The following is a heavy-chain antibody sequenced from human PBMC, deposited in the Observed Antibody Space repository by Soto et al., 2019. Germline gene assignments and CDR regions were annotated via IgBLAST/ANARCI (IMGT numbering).Heavy chain of an antibody. CDR1: GGTFSSYA. V-gene: IGHV1-69*13. CDR2: IIPIFGTA. Sequence: SVKVSCKASGGTFSSYAISWVRQAPGQGLEWMGGIIPIFGTANYAQKFQGRVTITADESTSTAYMELSSLRSEDTAVYYCARESGITMIVVVRSGLAQNWIDPCGPGPLGTGSS. D-gene: IGHD3-22*01. J-gene: IGHJ5*02. CDR3: ARESGITMIVVVRSGLAQNWIDP.